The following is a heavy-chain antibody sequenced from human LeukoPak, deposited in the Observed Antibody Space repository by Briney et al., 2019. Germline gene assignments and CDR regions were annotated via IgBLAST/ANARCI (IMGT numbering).Heavy chain of an antibody. Sequence: PGASLQISCKGSGSIFTSYWIGWGRQLPGKGLEGMGIIYPGDSDTRESAAFQGEVNISAEGAISTAYLQWSSLKASDTAMYYCARSEDGYTDLDYWGQGTLVTVSS. J-gene: IGHJ4*02. CDR3: ARSEDGYTDLDY. D-gene: IGHD5-24*01. V-gene: IGHV5-51*01. CDR2: IYPGDSDT. CDR1: GSIFTSYW.